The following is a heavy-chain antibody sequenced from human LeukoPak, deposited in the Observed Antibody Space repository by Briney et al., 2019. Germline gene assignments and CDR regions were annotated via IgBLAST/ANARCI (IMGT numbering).Heavy chain of an antibody. D-gene: IGHD3-10*01. Sequence: GGSLRLSCAASGFTLSSYWMSWVRQAPGKGLEWVANIKQDGSEKYYVDSVKGRFTISRDNAKNSLYLQMNSLRAEDTAVYYCARDQFGESLDYWGQGTLVTVSS. J-gene: IGHJ4*02. V-gene: IGHV3-7*01. CDR2: IKQDGSEK. CDR1: GFTLSSYW. CDR3: ARDQFGESLDY.